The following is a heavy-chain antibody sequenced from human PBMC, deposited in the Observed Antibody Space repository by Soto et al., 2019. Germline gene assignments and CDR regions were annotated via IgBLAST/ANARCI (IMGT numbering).Heavy chain of an antibody. CDR2: IIPSLNIA. CDR3: ANYPPELDCGGDGCYLAGS. Sequence: SVKVSCKASGGTFSSDNISWVRQAPGQGLEWMGRIIPSLNIADYAQKFQGRVTITADKSTTTAYMELSSLTSQDTAVYYCANYPPELDCGGDGCYLAGSWGQGTLVTVSS. D-gene: IGHD2-21*01. CDR1: GGTFSSDN. V-gene: IGHV1-69*02. J-gene: IGHJ5*02.